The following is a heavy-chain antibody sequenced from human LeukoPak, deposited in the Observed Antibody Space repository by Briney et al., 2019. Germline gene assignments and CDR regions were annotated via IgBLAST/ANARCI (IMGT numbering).Heavy chain of an antibody. Sequence: WQSLNSSCKGPGYSVTCYGIGGVRQGPGKGRDWMGISYPGDSDTRYSTSFEGQVNLSADKSISPAYMQWSSLKASDTDMYYCARPHVRYCSGGRCYSGAFDIWGQGTMVSVSS. J-gene: IGHJ3*02. CDR1: GYSVTCYG. V-gene: IGHV5-51*01. CDR3: ARPHVRYCSGGRCYSGAFDI. CDR2: SYPGDSDT. D-gene: IGHD2-15*01.